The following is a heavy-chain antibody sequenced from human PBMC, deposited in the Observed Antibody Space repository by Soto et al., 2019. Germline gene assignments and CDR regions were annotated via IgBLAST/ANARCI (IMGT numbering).Heavy chain of an antibody. CDR2: INHSGST. J-gene: IGHJ6*02. V-gene: IGHV4-34*01. D-gene: IGHD3-10*01. Sequence: SETLSLTCAVYGGSFSGYYWSWIRQPPGKGLEWIGEINHSGSTNYNPSLKSRVTISVDTSKNQFSLKLSSVTAADTAVYYCARGGKYYYGSGSELIYYYYGMDVWGQGTTVTVSS. CDR3: ARGGKYYYGSGSELIYYYYGMDV. CDR1: GGSFSGYY.